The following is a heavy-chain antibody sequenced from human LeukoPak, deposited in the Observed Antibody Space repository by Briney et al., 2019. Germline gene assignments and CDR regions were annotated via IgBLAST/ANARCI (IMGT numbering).Heavy chain of an antibody. CDR1: GFTFSSYS. CDR2: ISSSSSYI. V-gene: IGHV3-21*01. D-gene: IGHD3-22*01. Sequence: PGGSLRLSCAASGFTFSSYSMNWVRQAPGKGLEWVSSISSSSSYIYYADSVKGRFTISRDNAKNSLYLQMNSLRAEDTAVYYCARDLSKYYYDSRGPVAFDIWGQGTMVTVSS. J-gene: IGHJ3*02. CDR3: ARDLSKYYYDSRGPVAFDI.